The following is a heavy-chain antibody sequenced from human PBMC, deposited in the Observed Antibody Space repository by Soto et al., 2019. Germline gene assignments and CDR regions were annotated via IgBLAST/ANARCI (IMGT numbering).Heavy chain of an antibody. CDR1: GGSFSGYY. Sequence: SETLSLTCAVYGGSFSGYYWSWIRQPPGKGLDWIGEINRSGSTNYNPSLKSRVTISVDTSKNQFSLKLGSVTAADTAVYYCARRTWGMDVWGQGTTVTVSS. CDR2: INRSGST. CDR3: ARRTWGMDV. J-gene: IGHJ6*02. D-gene: IGHD2-8*01. V-gene: IGHV4-34*01.